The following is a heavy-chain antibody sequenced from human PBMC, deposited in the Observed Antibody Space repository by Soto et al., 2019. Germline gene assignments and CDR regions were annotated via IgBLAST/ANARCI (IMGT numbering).Heavy chain of an antibody. Sequence: EVQLLDSGGGLVQPGGSLRLSCAASGFTFSNYAMSWVRQAPGKGLEWVSTISGNGGSTYYADSVKGRFTISRDNSKNMLFLQINSLRDDDSAVYYCAKRPASISPFDYWGQGTPVTVSS. CDR1: GFTFSNYA. CDR2: ISGNGGST. CDR3: AKRPASISPFDY. D-gene: IGHD2-2*01. V-gene: IGHV3-23*01. J-gene: IGHJ4*02.